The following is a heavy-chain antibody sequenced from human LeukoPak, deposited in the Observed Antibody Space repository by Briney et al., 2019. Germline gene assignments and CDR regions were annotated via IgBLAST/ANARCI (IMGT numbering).Heavy chain of an antibody. Sequence: GGSLRLSCAASGFTFSSYEMNWVRQAPGKGLEWVAVISYDGSNKYYADSVKGRFTISRDNSKNTLYLQMNSLRAEDTAVYYCASAWAYYYDGSGYPHWGQGTLVTVSS. CDR2: ISYDGSNK. D-gene: IGHD3-22*01. J-gene: IGHJ4*02. V-gene: IGHV3-30*04. CDR1: GFTFSSYE. CDR3: ASAWAYYYDGSGYPH.